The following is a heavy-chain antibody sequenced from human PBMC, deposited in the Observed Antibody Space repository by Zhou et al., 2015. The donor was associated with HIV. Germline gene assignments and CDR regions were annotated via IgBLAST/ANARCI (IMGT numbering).Heavy chain of an antibody. CDR2: IIPILGIA. D-gene: IGHD5-18*01. Sequence: QVQLVQSGAEVKKPGSSVKVSCKASGGTFSSYTISWVRQAPGQGLEWMGRIIPILGIANYAQKFQGRVTITADKSTSTAYMELSSLRSEDTAVYYCARESGEMIQLWEGWYFDLWGRGTLVTVSS. V-gene: IGHV1-69*08. CDR3: ARESGEMIQLWEGWYFDL. CDR1: GGTFSSYT. J-gene: IGHJ2*01.